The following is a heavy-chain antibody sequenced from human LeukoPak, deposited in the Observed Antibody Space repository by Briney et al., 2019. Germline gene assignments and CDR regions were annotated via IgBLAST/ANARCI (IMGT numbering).Heavy chain of an antibody. D-gene: IGHD3-22*01. CDR3: TKERGGGGRRINLMVGGYGP. CDR1: GFTFSSYA. J-gene: IGHJ5*02. Sequence: GGSLRLSCAASGFTFSSYAMHWVRQAPGKGLEWVAAISYHGRDKYYADAVSGRFTISRDNSKNTLHLEMNSLRTDDTAVYYCTKERGGGGRRINLMVGGYGPWGQGTQVTVSS. CDR2: ISYHGRDK. V-gene: IGHV3-30*04.